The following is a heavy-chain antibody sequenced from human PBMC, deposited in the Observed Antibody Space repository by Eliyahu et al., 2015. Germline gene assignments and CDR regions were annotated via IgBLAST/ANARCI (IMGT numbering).Heavy chain of an antibody. CDR1: XFTFRSXS. V-gene: IGHV3-21*01. CDR2: ISSSSSYI. Sequence: EVQLVESGGGLVKPGGSLRXSCAASXFTFRSXSMXWVRQAPGKGLEWVSSISSSSSYIYYADSVKGRFTISRDNAKNSLYLQMNSLRAEDTAVYYCARELLSMGDYVPFVDYWGQGTLVTVSS. D-gene: IGHD4-17*01. J-gene: IGHJ4*02. CDR3: ARELLSMGDYVPFVDY.